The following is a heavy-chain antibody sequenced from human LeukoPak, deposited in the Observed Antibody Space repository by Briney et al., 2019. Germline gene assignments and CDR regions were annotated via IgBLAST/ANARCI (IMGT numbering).Heavy chain of an antibody. CDR1: GGSIRSSSYY. CDR2: IYTSGST. CDR3: ARDIGYSGSYPDY. D-gene: IGHD1-26*01. J-gene: IGHJ4*02. V-gene: IGHV4-39*07. Sequence: SETLSLTCTVSGGSIRSSSYYWGWIRQPPGKGLEWIGRIYTSGSTNYNPSLKSRVTMSVDTSKNQFSLKLSSVTAADTAVYYCARDIGYSGSYPDYWGQGTLVTVSS.